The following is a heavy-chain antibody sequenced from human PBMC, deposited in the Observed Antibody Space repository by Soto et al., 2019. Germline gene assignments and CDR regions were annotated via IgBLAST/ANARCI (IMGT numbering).Heavy chain of an antibody. CDR3: AREGAHYYDSSGYYSGPDY. V-gene: IGHV3-30-3*01. CDR2: ISYDGSNK. D-gene: IGHD3-22*01. J-gene: IGHJ4*02. CDR1: GFTFISYA. Sequence: PGGSLRLSCASSGFTFISYAMHWVRQAPGKGLEWVAAISYDGSNKYYADSVKGRFTISRDNSKNTLYLQMNSLRAEDTAVYYCAREGAHYYDSSGYYSGPDYCGQGTLVTVSS.